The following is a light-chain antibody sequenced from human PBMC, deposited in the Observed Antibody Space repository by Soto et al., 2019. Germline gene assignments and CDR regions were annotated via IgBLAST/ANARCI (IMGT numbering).Light chain of an antibody. CDR3: QQYGCSIT. J-gene: IGKJ5*01. Sequence: EIVLTQSPGTLSLSPGERATLSCRASQSVSSNYLAWYQQKPGQAPRLLIYGASSRATGIPDRFSGSGSGTDFTLTISRLEPEDFAVYYCQQYGCSITFGQGTRLEIK. V-gene: IGKV3-20*01. CDR2: GAS. CDR1: QSVSSNY.